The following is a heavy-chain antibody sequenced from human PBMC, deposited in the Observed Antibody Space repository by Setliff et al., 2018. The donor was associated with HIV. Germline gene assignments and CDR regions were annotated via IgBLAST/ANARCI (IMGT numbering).Heavy chain of an antibody. CDR3: AAAGKA. J-gene: IGHJ4*02. Sequence: GGSLRLSCAASGFTFSTYWMSWVRQAPGKGLEWVANIKQEGSEKYYVGSVKGRFTISRDNAKKILYLHMSSLRVEDTAVYYCAAAGKAWGQGTLVTVSS. CDR2: IKQEGSEK. CDR1: GFTFSTYW. D-gene: IGHD6-13*01. V-gene: IGHV3-7*01.